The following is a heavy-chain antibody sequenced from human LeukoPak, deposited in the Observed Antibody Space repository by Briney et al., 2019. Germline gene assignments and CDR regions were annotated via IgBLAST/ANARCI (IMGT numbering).Heavy chain of an antibody. CDR2: IIPIFVTA. Sequence: SVKVSCKASGGTFSSYAISWVRQAPGQRLEWMGGIIPIFVTANYAQKFQGRVTITADKSTSTAYMELSSLRSEDTAVYYCATHYDILTGYQRYFDYWGQGTLVTVSS. CDR3: ATHYDILTGYQRYFDY. CDR1: GGTFSSYA. D-gene: IGHD3-9*01. J-gene: IGHJ4*02. V-gene: IGHV1-69*06.